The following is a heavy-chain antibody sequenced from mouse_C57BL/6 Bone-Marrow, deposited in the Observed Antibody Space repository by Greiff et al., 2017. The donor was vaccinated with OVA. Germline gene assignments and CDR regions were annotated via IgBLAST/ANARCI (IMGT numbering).Heavy chain of an antibody. V-gene: IGHV2-2*01. Sequence: VQLQQSGPGLVQPSQSLSITCTVSGFSLTSYGVHWVRQSPGKGLEWLGVIWSGGSTDYNAAFISRLSISKDNSKSQVFLKMNRLQADDTAIYYCARETTVVAGDFGYWGQGTTLTVSS. D-gene: IGHD1-1*01. J-gene: IGHJ2*01. CDR1: GFSLTSYG. CDR2: IWSGGST. CDR3: ARETTVVAGDFGY.